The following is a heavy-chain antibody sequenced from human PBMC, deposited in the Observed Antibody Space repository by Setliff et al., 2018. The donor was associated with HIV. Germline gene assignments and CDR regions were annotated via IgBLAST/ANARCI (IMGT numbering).Heavy chain of an antibody. D-gene: IGHD1-1*01. CDR1: GFTFNNAW. J-gene: IGHJ6*02. CDR2: IRSKAYGGTT. CDR3: TRGRLRQLDNSHYYYYGMDV. V-gene: IGHV3-49*04. Sequence: PGGSLRLSCAASGFTFNNAWMYWVRQAPGKGLEWVGFIRSKAYGGTTEYAASVKGRFTISRDDSKSIAYLQMNSLKTEDRAVYYCTRGRLRQLDNSHYYYYGMDVWGQGTTVTVSS.